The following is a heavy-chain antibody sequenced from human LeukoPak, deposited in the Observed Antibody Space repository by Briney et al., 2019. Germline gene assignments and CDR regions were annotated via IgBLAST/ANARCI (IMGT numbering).Heavy chain of an antibody. V-gene: IGHV3-30*18. D-gene: IGHD2-21*01. CDR2: ISYDGSNK. J-gene: IGHJ3*02. Sequence: GGSLRFSCAASGFTFSSYGMHWVRQAPGKGLEWVAVISYDGSNKYCADSVRGRFTISRDNSKNTLYLQMNSLRGEDTALYYCAKDSWSFHDAFDIWGQGTMVIVSS. CDR3: AKDSWSFHDAFDI. CDR1: GFTFSSYG.